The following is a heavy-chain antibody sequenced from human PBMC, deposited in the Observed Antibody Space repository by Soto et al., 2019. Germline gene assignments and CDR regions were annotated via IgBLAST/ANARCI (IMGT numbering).Heavy chain of an antibody. CDR2: TYYRSKWYN. CDR1: GDSVSSNSAA. V-gene: IGHV6-1*01. J-gene: IGHJ3*02. CDR3: ARERGVLSEAFDI. D-gene: IGHD3-10*01. Sequence: SQTLSLTCAISGDSVSSNSAAWNWLRQSPSRGLEWLGRTYYRSKWYNDYVISVKSRITINPDTSKNQFSLQLSSVTPEDTAVYYCARERGVLSEAFDIWGQGTVVTVSS.